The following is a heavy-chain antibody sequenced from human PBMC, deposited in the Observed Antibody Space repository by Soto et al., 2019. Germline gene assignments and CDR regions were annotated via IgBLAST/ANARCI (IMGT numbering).Heavy chain of an antibody. J-gene: IGHJ4*02. Sequence: SETLSLTCTVSGGSISSSSYYWGWIRQPPGKGLEWIGSIYYSGSTYYNPSLKSRVTISVDTSKNQFSLKLSSVTAADTAVYYCARLGEVPALDYWGRGTLVTVSS. V-gene: IGHV4-39*01. D-gene: IGHD2-2*01. CDR3: ARLGEVPALDY. CDR2: IYYSGST. CDR1: GGSISSSSYY.